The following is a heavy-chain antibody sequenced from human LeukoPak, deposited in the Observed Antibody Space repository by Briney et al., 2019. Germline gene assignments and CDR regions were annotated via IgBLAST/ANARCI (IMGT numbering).Heavy chain of an antibody. Sequence: GGSLRLSCAASGFTFSNYAMRWVRQAPGKGLEWVSGICGSGDRTYYADSMKGRFTISRDNSKNTLYLQMNSLRAEDTAVYYCARRSGIAVAGAFDYWGQGTLVTVSS. CDR2: ICGSGDRT. J-gene: IGHJ4*02. CDR3: ARRSGIAVAGAFDY. V-gene: IGHV3-23*01. D-gene: IGHD6-19*01. CDR1: GFTFSNYA.